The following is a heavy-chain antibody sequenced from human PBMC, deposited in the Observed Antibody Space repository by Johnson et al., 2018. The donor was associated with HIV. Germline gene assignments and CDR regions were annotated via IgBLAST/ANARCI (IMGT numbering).Heavy chain of an antibody. CDR1: GFTFDDYG. J-gene: IGHJ3*02. CDR2: INWNGGNT. CDR3: AREGGALDAFDI. V-gene: IGHV3-20*04. Sequence: EKLVESGGGLVQPGRSLRLSCAASGFTFDDYGMSWVRQAPGKGLEWVSGINWNGGNTGYADSVKGRFTISKDNAKNSLYLQMNRLRAEDTALYYCAREGGALDAFDIWGQGTMVTVSS. D-gene: IGHD1-26*01.